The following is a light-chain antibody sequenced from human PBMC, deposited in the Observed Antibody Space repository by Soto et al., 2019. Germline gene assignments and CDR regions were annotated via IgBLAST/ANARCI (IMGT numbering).Light chain of an antibody. V-gene: IGLV2-14*01. J-gene: IGLJ2*01. Sequence: QSVLTQPASVSGSPGQSITISCTGTSNDVGAFNYVSWYQQHPGKAPKVLIYDVSSRPSGVSNRFSGSKSGSTASLTISGLQAEDEADYYCSSFTTTTTRIFGGGTKLTGL. CDR1: SNDVGAFNY. CDR2: DVS. CDR3: SSFTTTTTRI.